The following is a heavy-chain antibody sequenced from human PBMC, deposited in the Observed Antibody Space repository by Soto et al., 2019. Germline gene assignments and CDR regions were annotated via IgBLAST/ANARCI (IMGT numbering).Heavy chain of an antibody. CDR3: ARWVWSGYYDVRRTELADY. Sequence: ASVKVSCKASGYTFTSYGISWVRQAPGQGLEWMGWISAYNGNTNYAQKLQGRVTMTTDTSTSTAYMELRSLRSDDTAVYYCARWVWSGYYDVRRTELADYWGQGTLVTVSS. CDR1: GYTFTSYG. CDR2: ISAYNGNT. J-gene: IGHJ4*02. V-gene: IGHV1-18*01. D-gene: IGHD3-3*01.